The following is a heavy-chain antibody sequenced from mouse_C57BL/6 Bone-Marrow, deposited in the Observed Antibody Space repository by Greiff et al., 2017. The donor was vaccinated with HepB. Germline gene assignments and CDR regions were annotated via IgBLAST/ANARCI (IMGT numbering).Heavy chain of an antibody. CDR3: ARGVLPWFAY. CDR2: IYPRSGNT. CDR1: GYTFTSYG. D-gene: IGHD1-1*01. J-gene: IGHJ3*01. Sequence: QVQLKESGAELARPGASVKLSCKASGYTFTSYGISWVKQRTGQGLEWIGEIYPRSGNTYYNEKFKGKATLTADKSSSTAYMELRSLTSEDSAVYFCARGVLPWFAYWGQGTLVTVSA. V-gene: IGHV1-81*01.